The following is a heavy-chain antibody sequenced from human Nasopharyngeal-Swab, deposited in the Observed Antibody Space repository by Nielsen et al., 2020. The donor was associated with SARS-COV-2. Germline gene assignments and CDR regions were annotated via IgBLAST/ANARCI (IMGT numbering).Heavy chain of an antibody. CDR1: GFSVSSNY. Sequence: LSLTCAASGFSVSSNYMSWVRQAPGKGLQWVSVIYNGGSTYYADSVKGRFTISRDNSKNPLYLQMNSLRAEDTAVYYCARDTYDRSGYYSGYWGQGTLVTVSS. CDR2: IYNGGST. J-gene: IGHJ4*02. V-gene: IGHV3-66*01. D-gene: IGHD3-22*01. CDR3: ARDTYDRSGYYSGY.